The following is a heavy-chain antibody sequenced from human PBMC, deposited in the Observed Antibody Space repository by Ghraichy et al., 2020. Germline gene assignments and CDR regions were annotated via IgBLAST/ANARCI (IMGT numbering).Heavy chain of an antibody. V-gene: IGHV3-23*01. Sequence: GGSLRLSCAASGFTFSSYAMSWVRQAPGKGLEWVSAISGSGGSTYYADSVKGRFTISRDNSKNTLYLQMNSLRAEDTAVYYCAKAEEARNYDFWSGYYGSYYYYGMDVWGQGTTVTVSS. J-gene: IGHJ6*02. CDR3: AKAEEARNYDFWSGYYGSYYYYGMDV. CDR2: ISGSGGST. D-gene: IGHD3-3*01. CDR1: GFTFSSYA.